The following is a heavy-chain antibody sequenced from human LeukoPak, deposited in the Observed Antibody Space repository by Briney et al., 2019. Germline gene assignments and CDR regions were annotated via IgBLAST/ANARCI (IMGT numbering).Heavy chain of an antibody. CDR1: GFTFRSYS. D-gene: IGHD2-15*01. V-gene: IGHV3-48*02. J-gene: IGHJ6*04. Sequence: PGGSLRLSCEASGFTFRSYSMNWVRQAPGKGLEWVSYISSGGSTIYYADSLKGRFTISRDNARNLLFLQMDGLREEDTAMYYCARVQGICSVSTCYVISADVWGKGTTVSVSS. CDR3: ARVQGICSVSTCYVISADV. CDR2: ISSGGSTI.